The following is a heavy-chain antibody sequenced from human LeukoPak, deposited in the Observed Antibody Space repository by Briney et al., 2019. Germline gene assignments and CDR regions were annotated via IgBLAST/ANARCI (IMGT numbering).Heavy chain of an antibody. D-gene: IGHD6-13*01. CDR3: ARPRYSSSWYLGRYFDY. J-gene: IGHJ4*02. Sequence: MTSETLSLTCTVSGGSISSSSYYWGWIRQPPGKGLEWIGSIYYSGSTYYNPSLKSRVTISVDTSKNQFSLKLSSVTAADTAVYYCARPRYSSSWYLGRYFDYWGQGTLVTVSS. CDR1: GGSISSSSYY. CDR2: IYYSGST. V-gene: IGHV4-39*07.